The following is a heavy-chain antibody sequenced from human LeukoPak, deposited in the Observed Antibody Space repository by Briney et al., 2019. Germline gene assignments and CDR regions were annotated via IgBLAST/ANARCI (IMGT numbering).Heavy chain of an antibody. J-gene: IGHJ4*02. CDR3: AKEPLTSGWIFDY. D-gene: IGHD6-19*01. CDR2: ISDSGRST. CDR1: GFTFSSCA. Sequence: GGSLRLSCAASGFTFSSCAMNWVRQAPGKGLEWVSAISDSGRSTYYAESVKGRFTISRDNSKNTLYLQMNSLRAEDTAVYYCAKEPLTSGWIFDYRGQGALVTVSS. V-gene: IGHV3-23*01.